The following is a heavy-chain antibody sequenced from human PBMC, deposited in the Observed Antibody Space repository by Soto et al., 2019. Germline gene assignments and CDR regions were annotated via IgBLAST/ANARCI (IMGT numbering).Heavy chain of an antibody. J-gene: IGHJ4*02. CDR1: GFSFSSYW. CDR2: INQDGSLK. D-gene: IGHD4-17*01. Sequence: EVQLVESGGNLVQPGGSLTLSCAASGFSFSSYWMSWVRQAPGMGLEWVANINQDGSLKHYMDSVRGRFTVSRDNAENSLYLQLNSLRVEDTAVYYCARDPHSRNDYGGHEYWGQGTLVTVSS. CDR3: ARDPHSRNDYGGHEY. V-gene: IGHV3-7*01.